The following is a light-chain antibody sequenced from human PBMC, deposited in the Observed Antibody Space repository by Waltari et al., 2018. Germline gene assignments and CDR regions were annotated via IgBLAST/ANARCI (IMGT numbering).Light chain of an antibody. CDR2: HTS. CDR1: QGVGKY. J-gene: IGKJ1*01. V-gene: IGKV3-20*01. Sequence: EIVLKQSPGSLSLSPGQRATLSCRASQGVGKYLAWYQQRPGQAPRLLLYHTSIRATGIPDRFSGSVYGTDFSLTISRLEPEDFAVYYCQKYDFLPATFGQGTTVEIK. CDR3: QKYDFLPAT.